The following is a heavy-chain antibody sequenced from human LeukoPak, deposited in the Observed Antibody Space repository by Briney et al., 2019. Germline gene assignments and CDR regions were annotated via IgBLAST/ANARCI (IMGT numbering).Heavy chain of an antibody. CDR1: GDSVSSNSAA. V-gene: IGHV6-1*01. J-gene: IGHJ5*02. CDR3: ARVLAAAGNNWFDP. Sequence: SQTLSLTCAISGDSVSSNSAAWNWFRQSPSRGLEWLGRTYYRSKWYNDYAVSVKSRITINPDTSKNQFSLQLNSVTPEDTAVYYCARVLAAAGNNWFDPWGQGTLVTVSS. CDR2: TYYRSKWYN. D-gene: IGHD6-13*01.